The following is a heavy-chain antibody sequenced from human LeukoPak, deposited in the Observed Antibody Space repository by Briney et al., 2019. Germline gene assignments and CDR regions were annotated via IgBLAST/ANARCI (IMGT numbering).Heavy chain of an antibody. J-gene: IGHJ3*02. D-gene: IGHD1-26*01. V-gene: IGHV3-21*01. CDR1: GFTFSSYS. CDR2: ISSSSGYI. Sequence: PGGSLRLSCAASGFTFSSYSMNWVRQAPGKGLEWVSSISSSSGYIYYADSVKGRFTISRDNAKNSLYLQMNSLRAEDTAVYYCARSGIVGAISAFDIWGQGTMVTVSS. CDR3: ARSGIVGAISAFDI.